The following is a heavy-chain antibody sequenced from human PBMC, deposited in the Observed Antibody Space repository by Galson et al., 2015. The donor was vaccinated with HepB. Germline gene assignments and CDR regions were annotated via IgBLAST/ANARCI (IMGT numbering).Heavy chain of an antibody. CDR2: ISYAGSNK. D-gene: IGHD1-1*01. Sequence: SLRLSCAASGFTFSSYTMHWVRQAPGKGLEWVAVISYAGSNKYYAGSVKGRFTISRDNSKNTLYLQMNSLRPEDTAVYYCARDSRPVSDWGQGTLVTVSS. V-gene: IGHV3-30-3*01. CDR3: ARDSRPVSD. CDR1: GFTFSSYT. J-gene: IGHJ4*02.